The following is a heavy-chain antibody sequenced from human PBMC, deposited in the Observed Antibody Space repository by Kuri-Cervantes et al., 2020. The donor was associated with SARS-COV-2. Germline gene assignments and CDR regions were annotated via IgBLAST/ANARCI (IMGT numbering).Heavy chain of an antibody. CDR2: ISGSGGST. Sequence: GESLKISCAASGFTFSSYAMSWVRQAPGKGLEWVSAISGSGGSTYYADSVKGRFTISRDNSKNTLYLQMNSLRAEDTAVYYCARDPSKWELLGWGWFDPWGQGTLVTVSS. CDR1: GFTFSSYA. J-gene: IGHJ5*02. CDR3: ARDPSKWELLGWGWFDP. D-gene: IGHD1-26*01. V-gene: IGHV3-23*01.